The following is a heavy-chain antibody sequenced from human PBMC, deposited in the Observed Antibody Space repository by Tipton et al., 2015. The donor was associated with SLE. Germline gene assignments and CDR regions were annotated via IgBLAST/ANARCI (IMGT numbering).Heavy chain of an antibody. D-gene: IGHD5-12*01. CDR2: IYNSENT. CDR3: ATSGYDFLSWFDP. Sequence: TLSLTCTVSGASISSSANDWGWIRQPPGKALEWIGSIYNSENTHYNPSLKSRVTISVDTSKNQVSLRMTSVTAADTAVYYCATSGYDFLSWFDPWGQGTPVTVSS. V-gene: IGHV4-39*07. CDR1: GASISSSAND. J-gene: IGHJ5*02.